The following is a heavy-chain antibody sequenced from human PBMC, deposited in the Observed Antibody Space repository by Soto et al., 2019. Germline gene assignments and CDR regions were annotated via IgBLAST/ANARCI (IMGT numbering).Heavy chain of an antibody. CDR1: GFPFSSYA. V-gene: IGHV3-23*01. J-gene: IGHJ4*02. CDR3: GKNYYFDN. Sequence: GGSLRLSCAASGFPFSSYAMSWVRQAPGKGLEWVSSVGVSGDTYYADSVEGRFIISRDNSENTVNLQMNSLRAEDTAIYYCGKNYYFDNWGQGTLVTVSS. CDR2: VGVSGDT.